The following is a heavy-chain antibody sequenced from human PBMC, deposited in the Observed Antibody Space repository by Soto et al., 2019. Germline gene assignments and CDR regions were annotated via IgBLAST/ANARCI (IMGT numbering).Heavy chain of an antibody. Sequence: QVQLVQSGAEVKKPGSSVKVSCKASGGTFSSYAITWVRQAPGQGLEWMGGIIPIFGPANYAQKFQGRVTLTADESTSTAYMELSSLRSDHTAVYYCERGFYGGSRPDYYYYGMDVWGQGTTVTVSS. D-gene: IGHD5-12*01. CDR3: ERGFYGGSRPDYYYYGMDV. CDR2: IIPIFGPA. J-gene: IGHJ6*02. V-gene: IGHV1-69*12. CDR1: GGTFSSYA.